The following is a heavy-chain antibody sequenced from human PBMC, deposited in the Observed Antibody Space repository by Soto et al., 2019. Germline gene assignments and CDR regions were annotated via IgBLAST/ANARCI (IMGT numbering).Heavy chain of an antibody. Sequence: QVQLVQSGAEVKKPGDSVKVSCKASGYRFITYGISWVRQAPGQGLEWMGWIRTYNGNTKYAQKLQGRGTMTTDTSTTTSNMELRSLRSEDTAVYYCARDRPTSSIRARDYYYAMDVWGQGTTVTVSS. V-gene: IGHV1-18*01. CDR3: ARDRPTSSIRARDYYYAMDV. CDR2: IRTYNGNT. J-gene: IGHJ6*02. CDR1: GYRFITYG. D-gene: IGHD6-6*01.